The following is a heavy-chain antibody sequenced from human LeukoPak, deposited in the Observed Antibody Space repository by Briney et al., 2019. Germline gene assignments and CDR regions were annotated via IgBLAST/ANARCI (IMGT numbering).Heavy chain of an antibody. J-gene: IGHJ4*02. CDR1: GFTFSSYA. D-gene: IGHD2-15*01. Sequence: GGSLRLSCAASGFTFSSYAMHWVRQAPGKGLEWVAIISYDGSNKYYADSVKGRFTISRDNSKNTLYLQMNSLRAEDTAVYYCARVAFPQRGSSYYFDYWGQGTLVTVSS. CDR2: ISYDGSNK. V-gene: IGHV3-30-3*01. CDR3: ARVAFPQRGSSYYFDY.